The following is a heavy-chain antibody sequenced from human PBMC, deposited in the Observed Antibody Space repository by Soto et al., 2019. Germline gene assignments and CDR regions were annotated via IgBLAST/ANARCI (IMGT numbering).Heavy chain of an antibody. V-gene: IGHV3-30*18. D-gene: IGHD5-18*01. CDR3: AKDYSYGFVGYYYYGMDV. J-gene: IGHJ6*02. Sequence: PGGSLRLSCAASGFTFSSYGMHWVRQAPGKGLEWVAVISYDGSNKYYADSVKGRFTISRDNSKNTLYLQMNSLRAEDTAVYYCAKDYSYGFVGYYYYGMDVWGQGTTVTVSS. CDR2: ISYDGSNK. CDR1: GFTFSSYG.